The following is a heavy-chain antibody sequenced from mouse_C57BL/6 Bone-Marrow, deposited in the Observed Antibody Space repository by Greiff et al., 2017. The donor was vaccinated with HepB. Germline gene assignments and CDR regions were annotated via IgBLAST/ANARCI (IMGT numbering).Heavy chain of an antibody. J-gene: IGHJ4*01. D-gene: IGHD1-1*01. V-gene: IGHV8-8*01. CDR1: GFSLSTFGMG. CDR2: IWWDDDK. Sequence: QVTLKESGPGILQPSQTLSLTCSFSGFSLSTFGMGVGWIRQPSGKGLEWLAHIWWDDDKYYNPALKSRHTISKDTSKNQVFLKIANVDTADTATYYCARSIITTVVATDYAMDYWGQGTSVTVSS. CDR3: ARSIITTVVATDYAMDY.